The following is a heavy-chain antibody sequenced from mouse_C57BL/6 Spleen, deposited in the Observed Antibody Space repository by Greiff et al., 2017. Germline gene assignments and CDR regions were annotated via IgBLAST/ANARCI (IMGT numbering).Heavy chain of an antibody. CDR2: IDPNSGGT. V-gene: IGHV1-72*01. J-gene: IGHJ3*01. D-gene: IGHD1-1*01. Sequence: QVQLQQPGAELVKPGASVKLSCKASGYTFTSYGMHWVKQRPGRGLEWIGRIDPNSGGTKYNEKFKSKATLTVDKPSSTAYMQLSSLTSEDSAVYYGARGYYGSSYGGFAYWGQGTLVTVSA. CDR3: ARGYYGSSYGGFAY. CDR1: GYTFTSYG.